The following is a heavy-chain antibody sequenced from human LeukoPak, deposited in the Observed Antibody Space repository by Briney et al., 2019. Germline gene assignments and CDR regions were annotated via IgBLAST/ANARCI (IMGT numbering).Heavy chain of an antibody. V-gene: IGHV3-30*02. CDR1: GFTFSSYG. J-gene: IGHJ4*02. CDR2: IRYDGSNK. CDR3: AKDRYSSGRSPAFDY. Sequence: GGSLRLSCAASGFTFSSYGMHWVRQAPGKGLEWVTFIRYDGSNKYYADSVKGRFTISRDNAKNSLYLQMNSLRAEDMALYYCAKDRYSSGRSPAFDYWGQGTLVTVSS. D-gene: IGHD6-19*01.